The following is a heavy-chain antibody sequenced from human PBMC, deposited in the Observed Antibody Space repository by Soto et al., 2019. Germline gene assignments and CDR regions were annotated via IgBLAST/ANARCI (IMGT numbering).Heavy chain of an antibody. Sequence: PGGSLRLSCAASGFTLSSYAMSWVRQAPGKGVEWVSAISGSGGSTYYADSVKGRFTISRDNSKNTLYLQMNSLRAEDTAVYYCATLSYYDSSGTPRYDYYYGMDVWGQGTTVTVSS. CDR3: ATLSYYDSSGTPRYDYYYGMDV. V-gene: IGHV3-23*01. D-gene: IGHD3-22*01. CDR2: ISGSGGST. CDR1: GFTLSSYA. J-gene: IGHJ6*02.